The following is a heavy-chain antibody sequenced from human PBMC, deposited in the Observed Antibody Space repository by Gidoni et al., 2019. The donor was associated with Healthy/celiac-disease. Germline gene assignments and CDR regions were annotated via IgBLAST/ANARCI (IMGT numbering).Heavy chain of an antibody. V-gene: IGHV1-46*01. J-gene: IGHJ4*01. Sequence: QVQLVQSGAEVKKPGAAVQVSCKTSGYTFTSYSMHWVLPAPGQGLKWMGIINPSGGSPAYAQKFQGRPTLTRDTSTITVYMEMRSLRSEATAVYYCARECIVPAAIFNPPPASDLDYWFHVPLVTVSS. D-gene: IGHD2-2*02. CDR1: GYTFTSYS. CDR3: ARECIVPAAIFNPPPASDLDY. CDR2: INPSGGSP.